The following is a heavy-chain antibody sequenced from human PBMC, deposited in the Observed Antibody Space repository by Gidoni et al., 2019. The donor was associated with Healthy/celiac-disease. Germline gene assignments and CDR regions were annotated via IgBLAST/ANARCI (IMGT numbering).Heavy chain of an antibody. CDR1: GFTFDDYA. Sequence: EVQLVESGGGLVQPGRSLRLSCAASGFTFDDYAMHWVRQAPGKGLEWVSGISWNSGSIGYADSVKGRFTISRDNAKNSLYLQMNSLRAEDTALYYCAKDIGYYYGMDVWGQGTTVTVSS. J-gene: IGHJ6*02. CDR2: ISWNSGSI. CDR3: AKDIGYYYGMDV. V-gene: IGHV3-9*01.